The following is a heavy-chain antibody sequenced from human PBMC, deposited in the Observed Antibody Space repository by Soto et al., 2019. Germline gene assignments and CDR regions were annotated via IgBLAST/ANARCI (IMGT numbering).Heavy chain of an antibody. J-gene: IGHJ4*02. D-gene: IGHD1-1*01. CDR1: GFTFRAYG. CDR2: ISYDGKNE. Sequence: XGSLILSCSPSGFTFRAYGMHGVRQAPGKGLEWVAVISYDGKNEYYADSVKGRFSISRDSSKNTLYLQMNSLRAEDTAVYYCAKDLVAFTTGRRSPFGYWGQGTLVTVSS. V-gene: IGHV3-30*18. CDR3: AKDLVAFTTGRRSPFGY.